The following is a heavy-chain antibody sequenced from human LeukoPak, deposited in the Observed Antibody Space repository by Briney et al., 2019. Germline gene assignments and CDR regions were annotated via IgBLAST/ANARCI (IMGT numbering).Heavy chain of an antibody. J-gene: IGHJ3*02. CDR3: ARPQYYYDSSGYVRLDASDI. CDR2: ISWNSDSI. CDR1: GFTFDDYA. V-gene: IGHV3-9*01. D-gene: IGHD3-22*01. Sequence: GRSLRLSCAASGFTFDDYAMHWVRQAPGKGLEWVSGISWNSDSIGYADSVKGRFTISRDNAKNSLYLQMNSLRVEDTAVYFCARPQYYYDSSGYVRLDASDIWGQGTMVTVSS.